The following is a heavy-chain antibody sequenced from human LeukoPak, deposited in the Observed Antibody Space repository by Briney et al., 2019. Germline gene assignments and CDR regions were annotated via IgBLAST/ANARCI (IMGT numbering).Heavy chain of an antibody. J-gene: IGHJ6*03. Sequence: SETLSLTCTVSGGSISSYYWSWIRQPPGKGLERIGYIYYSGSTNYNPSLKSRVTISVDTSKNQFSLKLSSVTAADTAVYYCARAGGSGYYYYYYMDVWGKGTTVTVSS. CDR3: ARAGGSGYYYYYYMDV. CDR1: GGSISSYY. V-gene: IGHV4-59*01. D-gene: IGHD3-10*01. CDR2: IYYSGST.